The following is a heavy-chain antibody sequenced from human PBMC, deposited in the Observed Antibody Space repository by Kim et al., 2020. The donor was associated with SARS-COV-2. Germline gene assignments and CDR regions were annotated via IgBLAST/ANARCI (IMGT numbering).Heavy chain of an antibody. V-gene: IGHV3-30-3*01. CDR3: ARDPWSRLRGLTYSYYGMDV. D-gene: IGHD3-10*01. J-gene: IGHJ6*02. CDR2: ISYDGSNK. Sequence: GGSLRLSCAASGFTFSSCAIHWVRQAPGKGLEWVAVISYDGSNKNYADSVKGRFTISRDNSKNTLYLQMNSLRAEYTALHYCARDPWSRLRGLTYSYYGMDVWGQGTTVTVSS. CDR1: GFTFSSCA.